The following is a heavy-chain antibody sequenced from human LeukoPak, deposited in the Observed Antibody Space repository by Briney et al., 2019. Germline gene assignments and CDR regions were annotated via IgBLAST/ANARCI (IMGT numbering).Heavy chain of an antibody. D-gene: IGHD2-21*02. Sequence: GGSLRLSCAASGFTFSSYGMHWVRQAPGKGLEWVAVISYDGSNKYYADSVKGRFTISRDNSKNTLYLQMNSLRAEDTAVYYCTSWGDTTAEYFQRWGQGTLVTVSS. V-gene: IGHV3-30*03. CDR3: TSWGDTTAEYFQR. J-gene: IGHJ1*01. CDR2: ISYDGSNK. CDR1: GFTFSSYG.